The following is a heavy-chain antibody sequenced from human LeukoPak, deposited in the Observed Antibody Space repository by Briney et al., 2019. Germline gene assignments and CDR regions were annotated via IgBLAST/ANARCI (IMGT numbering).Heavy chain of an antibody. CDR1: GFTFSSYA. D-gene: IGHD2-15*01. Sequence: GGSLRLSCAASGFTFSSYAMSWVRQAPGKGLEWVSGIGRSGADTYYTDSVKGRFTISRDNSKNTLYLQMNNLRGDDTAVFYCTKDARATPDGFDYWGQGTLVTVSS. J-gene: IGHJ4*02. CDR3: TKDARATPDGFDY. CDR2: IGRSGADT. V-gene: IGHV3-23*01.